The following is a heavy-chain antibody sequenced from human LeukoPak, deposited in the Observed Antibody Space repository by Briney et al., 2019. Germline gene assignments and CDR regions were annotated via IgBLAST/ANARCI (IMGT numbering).Heavy chain of an antibody. D-gene: IGHD3-16*01. Sequence: SVKVSCKASGDTLSRYAISWVRQAPGQGLEWMGGIIPVLSTANYAQKFQDRVTITADESTSTTYMELSSLKSEDTAVYYCATTGGDIYYYYMDVWGKGTTVTISS. CDR3: ATTGGDIYYYYMDV. J-gene: IGHJ6*03. V-gene: IGHV1-69*13. CDR1: GDTLSRYA. CDR2: IIPVLSTA.